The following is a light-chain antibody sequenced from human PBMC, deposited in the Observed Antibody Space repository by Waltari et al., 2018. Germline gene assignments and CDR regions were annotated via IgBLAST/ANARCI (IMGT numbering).Light chain of an antibody. CDR3: QQVNTYPRT. J-gene: IGKJ1*01. CDR2: SAS. CDR1: QGVNSY. V-gene: IGKV1-9*01. Sequence: DIQLTQSPSFLSASVGDRVTITCRASQGVNSYLAWYQQKPGQAPKLLIYSASTLQTGVPSRFSGSGSGTQFTLTISNLQPEDFATYYCQQVNTYPRTVGQGTKVEIK.